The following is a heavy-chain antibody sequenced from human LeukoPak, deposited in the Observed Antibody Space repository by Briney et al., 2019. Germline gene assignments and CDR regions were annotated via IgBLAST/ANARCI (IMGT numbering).Heavy chain of an antibody. CDR1: GFTFSSYS. J-gene: IGHJ5*02. CDR2: ISSSSSYI. Sequence: GGSLRLYCAASGFTFSSYSMNWVRQAPGKGLEWVSSISSSSSYIYYADSMKGRVTISRDNAKNSLYLQMNNLRAEDTAVYYCARDAYYYDSRGSPWGQGTLVTVSS. V-gene: IGHV3-21*01. D-gene: IGHD3-22*01. CDR3: ARDAYYYDSRGSP.